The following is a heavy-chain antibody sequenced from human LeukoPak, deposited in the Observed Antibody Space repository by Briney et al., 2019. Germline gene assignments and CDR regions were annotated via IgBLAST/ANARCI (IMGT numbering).Heavy chain of an antibody. CDR2: IYYSGST. CDR3: ARQTYYYDSSGYP. J-gene: IGHJ4*02. V-gene: IGHV4-39*01. CDR1: GGSISSNSYY. D-gene: IGHD3-22*01. Sequence: PSETLPLTCTVSGGSISSNSYYWGWIRQPPGKGLEWIGSIYYSGSTYYNPSLKSRVTISVDTSKNQFPLKLSSVTAADTAVYYCARQTYYYDSSGYPWGQGTLVTVSS.